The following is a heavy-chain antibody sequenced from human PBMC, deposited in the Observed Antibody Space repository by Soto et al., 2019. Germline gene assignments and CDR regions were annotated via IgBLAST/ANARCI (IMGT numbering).Heavy chain of an antibody. V-gene: IGHV3-48*02. J-gene: IGHJ6*02. D-gene: IGHD3-10*01. CDR1: GFTFSSYS. CDR2: ISSSSSTI. CDR3: ARASSLYYYGSGSYYRGDYYGMDV. Sequence: GGSLRLSCAASGFTFSSYSMNWVRQAPGKGLEWVSYISSSSSTIYYADSVKGRFTISRDNAKNSLYLQMNNLRDEDTAVYYCARASSLYYYGSGSYYRGDYYGMDVWGQGTTVTVSS.